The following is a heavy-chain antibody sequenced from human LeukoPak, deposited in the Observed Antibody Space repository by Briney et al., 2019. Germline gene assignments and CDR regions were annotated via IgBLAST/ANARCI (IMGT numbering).Heavy chain of an antibody. V-gene: IGHV1-2*02. CDR1: GYTFTGYY. CDR3: ARSWIVVVPAANFDY. D-gene: IGHD2-2*01. CDR2: INPNSGGT. J-gene: IGHJ4*02. Sequence: ASVKVSCKASGYTFTGYYMHWVRQAPGQGLEWMGWINPNSGGTNYAQKFQGRVTMTRDTSISTAYMELSRLRSDDTAVYYCARSWIVVVPAANFDYWGQGTLVTVSS.